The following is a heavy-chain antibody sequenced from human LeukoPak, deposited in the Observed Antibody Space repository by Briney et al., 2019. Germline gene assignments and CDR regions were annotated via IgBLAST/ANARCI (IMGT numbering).Heavy chain of an antibody. V-gene: IGHV4-39*01. Sequence: SETLSLTCIVSGVSISSSYYYWGWIRQPPGKGLEWIRSIYYSGSTYYNSSLKSRVTISIDTSKNQVSLNLTSMTAADTAVYYCAKSGGYGLIDYWGQGTLVTVSS. CDR1: GVSISSSYYY. CDR2: IYYSGST. D-gene: IGHD1-26*01. CDR3: AKSGGYGLIDY. J-gene: IGHJ4*01.